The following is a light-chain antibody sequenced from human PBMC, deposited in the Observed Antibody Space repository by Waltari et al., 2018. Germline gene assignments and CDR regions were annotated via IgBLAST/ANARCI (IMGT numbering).Light chain of an antibody. V-gene: IGKV2-40*01. Sequence: DIVMTQTPLSLPVTPGEPASISSRSSLSPLDSDDGNTYLDWYLQKPGQSPQVLIYTLSDRASGIPDRFTGSGSGTDFTLKISRVEAEDVGVYYCLQRIEFPYTFGQGTKLEIK. CDR3: LQRIEFPYT. CDR2: TLS. J-gene: IGKJ2*01. CDR1: LSPLDSDDGNTY.